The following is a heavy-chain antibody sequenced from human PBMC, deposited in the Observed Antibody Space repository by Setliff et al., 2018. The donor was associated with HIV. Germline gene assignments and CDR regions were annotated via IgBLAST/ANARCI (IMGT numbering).Heavy chain of an antibody. CDR2: VIPIYVTS. D-gene: IGHD1-1*01. CDR1: GVSFATSG. CDR3: ARLDTTMMNFDY. J-gene: IGHJ4*02. V-gene: IGHV1-69*05. Sequence: SVKVSCKASGVSFATSGFSWVRLAPGHGLEWMGGVIPIYVTSNYAQKFEGRLTISTDESTSTVYMELGGLTTDDTGIYYCARLDTTMMNFDYWGQGTLVTVSS.